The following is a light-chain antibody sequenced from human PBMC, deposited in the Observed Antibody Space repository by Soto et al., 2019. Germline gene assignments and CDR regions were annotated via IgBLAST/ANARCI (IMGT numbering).Light chain of an antibody. J-gene: IGLJ1*01. CDR2: DVS. V-gene: IGLV2-14*03. Sequence: QCSLTKPASVSGSAGQSITISCTGTSSDVGGNKYVPWYQHYPGKAPKLMICDVSNRPSGVSNRFSGSKSGNTASLTISGLQAEDEADYCRSAFTGTTYVFGTGTKVTVL. CDR1: SSDVGGNKY. CDR3: SAFTGTTYV.